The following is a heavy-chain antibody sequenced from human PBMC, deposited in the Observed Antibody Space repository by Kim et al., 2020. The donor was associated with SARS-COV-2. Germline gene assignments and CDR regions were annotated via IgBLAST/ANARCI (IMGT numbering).Heavy chain of an antibody. CDR3: ARLRTRYYYGMDV. Sequence: GGSLRLSCAASGFTVSSNYMSWVRQAPGKGLEWVSVIYSGGSTYYADSVKGRFTISRDNSKNTLYLQMNSLRAEDMAVYYCARLRTRYYYGMDVWGQGTTVTVSS. CDR1: GFTVSSNY. J-gene: IGHJ6*02. CDR2: IYSGGST. V-gene: IGHV3-53*01. D-gene: IGHD3-3*01.